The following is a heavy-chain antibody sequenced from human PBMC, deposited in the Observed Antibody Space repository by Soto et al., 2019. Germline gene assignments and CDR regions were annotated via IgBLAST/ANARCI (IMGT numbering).Heavy chain of an antibody. CDR1: GGNFSSYA. J-gene: IGHJ6*02. CDR2: IIPILGTA. V-gene: IGHV1-69*13. D-gene: IGHD5-12*01. Sequence: SVKVSCKASGGNFSSYAISWVRQAPGQGLEWMGGIIPILGTANYAQKFQGRVTITADESTSTAYMELSSLRSEDTAVYYCARVLGCYVSGRGSYYMDVWGQGTTVTVSS. CDR3: ARVLGCYVSGRGSYYMDV.